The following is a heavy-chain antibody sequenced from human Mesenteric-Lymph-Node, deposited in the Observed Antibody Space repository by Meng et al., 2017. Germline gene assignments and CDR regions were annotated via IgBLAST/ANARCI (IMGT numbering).Heavy chain of an antibody. J-gene: IGHJ4*02. Sequence: GSLRLSCTVSGGSISSSSYYWGWIRQPPGKGLEWIGEINHSGSTNYNPSLKSRVTISVDTSKNQFSLKLSSVTAADTAVYYCARGRKSTYYYDSSGYYNSDLADYWGQGTLVTVSS. D-gene: IGHD3-22*01. CDR1: GGSISSSSYY. CDR2: INHSGST. V-gene: IGHV4-39*07. CDR3: ARGRKSTYYYDSSGYYNSDLADY.